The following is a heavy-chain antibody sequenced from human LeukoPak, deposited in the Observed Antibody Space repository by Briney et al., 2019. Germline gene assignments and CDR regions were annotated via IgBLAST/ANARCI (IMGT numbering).Heavy chain of an antibody. CDR2: ISSSSSTI. J-gene: IGHJ6*03. CDR1: GFTFSSYE. V-gene: IGHV3-48*01. D-gene: IGHD1/OR15-1a*01. Sequence: GGSLRLSCAASGFTFSSYEMNWVRQAPGKGPEWVSYISSSSSTIYYADSVKGRFTISRDNAKNSLYLQMNSLRAEDTAVYYCARGQEQRFDYYYMDVWGKGTTVTVSS. CDR3: ARGQEQRFDYYYMDV.